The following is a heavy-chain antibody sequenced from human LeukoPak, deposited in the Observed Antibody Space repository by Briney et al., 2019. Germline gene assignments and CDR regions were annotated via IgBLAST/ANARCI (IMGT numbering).Heavy chain of an antibody. CDR1: GFNFGGFS. D-gene: IGHD3-22*01. Sequence: GGSLRLSCAASGFNFGGFSMTWVRRAPGKGLEWVANIRRDGSETHYVDSVMGRFTISRDNAKNSLYLQMNSLRAEDTAVYYCARDDTHYGSSGSFYDAFDIWGQGTMVTVSS. J-gene: IGHJ3*02. V-gene: IGHV3-7*01. CDR3: ARDDTHYGSSGSFYDAFDI. CDR2: IRRDGSET.